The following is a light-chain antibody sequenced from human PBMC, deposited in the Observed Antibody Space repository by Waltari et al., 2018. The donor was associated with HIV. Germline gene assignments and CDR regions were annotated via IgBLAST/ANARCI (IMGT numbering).Light chain of an antibody. Sequence: EIVLTQSPDVQSVTPKEKVTLTCRASQSIGSNLHWYQQKPDQSPKLLIKYASRSFSGVPSRFSGSGSGTDFTLTIRGLEAEDAATYYCHQSSSLPHTFGQGTKLEIK. V-gene: IGKV6-21*01. CDR2: YAS. J-gene: IGKJ2*01. CDR1: QSIGSN. CDR3: HQSSSLPHT.